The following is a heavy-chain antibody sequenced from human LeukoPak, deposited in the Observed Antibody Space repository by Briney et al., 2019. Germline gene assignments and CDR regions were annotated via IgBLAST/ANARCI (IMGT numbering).Heavy chain of an antibody. D-gene: IGHD3-22*01. CDR3: ARSSYYDSSGYSPAD. CDR2: ISVSGDNT. V-gene: IGHV3-23*01. Sequence: HPGGSLRLSCAASGFTFSSYAMSWVRQAPGKGLEWVSAISVSGDNTYYADSVKGRFTISRDNSKNTLYLQMNSLRAEDTAIYYCARSSYYDSSGYSPADWGQGTLVTVSS. J-gene: IGHJ4*02. CDR1: GFTFSSYA.